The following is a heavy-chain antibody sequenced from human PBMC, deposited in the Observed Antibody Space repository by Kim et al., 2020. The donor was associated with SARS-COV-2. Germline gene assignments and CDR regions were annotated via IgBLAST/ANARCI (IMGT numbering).Heavy chain of an antibody. Sequence: VKVSCKASGGTFSSYAISWVRQAPGQGLEWMGGIIPIFGTANYAQKFQGRVTITADESTSTAYMELSSLRSEDTAVYYCANLGGVTMVRGVTPFFDYWGQGTLVTVSS. CDR3: ANLGGVTMVRGVTPFFDY. CDR2: IIPIFGTA. D-gene: IGHD3-10*01. J-gene: IGHJ4*02. V-gene: IGHV1-69*01. CDR1: GGTFSSYA.